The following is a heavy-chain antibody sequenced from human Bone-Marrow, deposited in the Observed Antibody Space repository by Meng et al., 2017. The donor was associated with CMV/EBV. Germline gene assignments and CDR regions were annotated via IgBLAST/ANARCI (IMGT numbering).Heavy chain of an antibody. CDR3: AKDSSSWWHYYFDY. D-gene: IGHD6-13*01. Sequence: GESLKISCAASGFTFSSYAMSWVHQAPGKGLEWVSAISGSGGSTYYADSVKGRFTISRDNSKNTLYLQMNSLRAEDTAVYYCAKDSSSWWHYYFDYWGQGTLVTVSS. CDR1: GFTFSSYA. J-gene: IGHJ4*02. V-gene: IGHV3-23*01. CDR2: ISGSGGST.